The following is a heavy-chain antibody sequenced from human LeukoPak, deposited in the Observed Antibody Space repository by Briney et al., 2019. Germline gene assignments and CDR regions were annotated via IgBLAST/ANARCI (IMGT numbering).Heavy chain of an antibody. J-gene: IGHJ4*02. V-gene: IGHV1-2*02. Sequence: GASVQVSCKASGYTFTGYYMHWVRQAPGQGLEWMGWINPNSGGTNYSQKFQGRVTMTRDTSISTAYMELSRLRSDDTAVYYCARSIVGATADYWGEGTLVTVSS. D-gene: IGHD1-26*01. CDR2: INPNSGGT. CDR1: GYTFTGYY. CDR3: ARSIVGATADY.